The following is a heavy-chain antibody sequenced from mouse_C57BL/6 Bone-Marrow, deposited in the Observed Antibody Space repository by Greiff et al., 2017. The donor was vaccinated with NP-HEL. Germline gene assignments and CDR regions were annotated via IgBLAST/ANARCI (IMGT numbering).Heavy chain of an antibody. Sequence: EVNVVESGGDLVKPGGSLKLSCAASGFTFSSYGMSWVRQTPDQRLEWVATISSGGSYTYYPDSVKGRFTISRDNAKNTLYLQMSSLKSEDTAMYYCARYNDYDWFAYWGQGTLVTVSA. D-gene: IGHD2-4*01. V-gene: IGHV5-6*01. CDR1: GFTFSSYG. CDR3: ARYNDYDWFAY. CDR2: ISSGGSYT. J-gene: IGHJ3*01.